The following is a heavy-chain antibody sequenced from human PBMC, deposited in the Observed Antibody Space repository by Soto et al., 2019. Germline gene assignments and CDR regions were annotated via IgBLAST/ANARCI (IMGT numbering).Heavy chain of an antibody. V-gene: IGHV1-69*13. CDR3: ARDPHGSGSYHNDYYGMDV. Sequence: ASVKVSCKASGYTFTSYGISWVRQAPGQGLEWMGGIIPIFGTANYAQKFQGRVTITADESTSTAYMGLSSLRSEDTAVYYCARDPHGSGSYHNDYYGMDVWGQGTTVTVSS. CDR1: GYTFTSYG. CDR2: IIPIFGTA. D-gene: IGHD3-10*01. J-gene: IGHJ6*02.